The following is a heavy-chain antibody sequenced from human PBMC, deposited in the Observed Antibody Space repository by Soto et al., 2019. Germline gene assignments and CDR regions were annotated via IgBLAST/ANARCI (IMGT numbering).Heavy chain of an antibody. CDR3: ARLGIVTNNYKWFDP. J-gene: IGHJ5*02. V-gene: IGHV3-23*01. Sequence: GGSLRLSCAASGSPFSSYAISWVRHAPDKGLEWVSAIGFSGDSTYYADSVKGRFTISRDNSKNTLYLQMNSLRAADTAVYYCARLGIVTNNYKWFDPWGQGTLVTVSS. D-gene: IGHD3-3*01. CDR2: IGFSGDST. CDR1: GSPFSSYA.